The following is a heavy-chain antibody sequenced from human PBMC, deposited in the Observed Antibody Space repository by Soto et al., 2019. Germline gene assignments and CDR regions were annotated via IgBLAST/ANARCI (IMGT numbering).Heavy chain of an antibody. CDR2: IYYSGST. J-gene: IGHJ4*02. D-gene: IGHD3-3*01. Sequence: SETLSLTCTVSGGTISSSSYYWGWIRQPPGKGLEWIASIYYSGSTYCNPSLKSRVTISVDTSKNQFSLKLGSVTAADTAVYYCARLGYDFWSGYPTSFDSWGQGTLVTVSS. CDR1: GGTISSSSYY. CDR3: ARLGYDFWSGYPTSFDS. V-gene: IGHV4-39*01.